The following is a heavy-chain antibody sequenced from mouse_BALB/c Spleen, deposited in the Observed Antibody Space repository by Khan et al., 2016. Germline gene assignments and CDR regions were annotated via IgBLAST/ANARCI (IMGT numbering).Heavy chain of an antibody. CDR3: AREGLNDDYAMDY. Sequence: QVRLQQSGAELVRPGVSVKISCKGSGYTFTDYAIHWVKQSHAKSLEWIGVISTYYGDTSYNQKFEGKATMTVDKSSSTAYVELARLASEDSAIYYCAREGLNDDYAMDYWGQGTSVTVSS. CDR1: GYTFTDYA. CDR2: ISTYYGDT. J-gene: IGHJ4*01. D-gene: IGHD2-12*01. V-gene: IGHV1S137*01.